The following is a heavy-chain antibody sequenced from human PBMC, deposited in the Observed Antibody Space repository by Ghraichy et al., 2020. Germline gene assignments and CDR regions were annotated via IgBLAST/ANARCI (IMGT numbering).Heavy chain of an antibody. CDR2: ISRDGGST. CDR3: VKDGRGYRNYYDNGMDV. V-gene: IGHV3-64D*09. CDR1: GFTFSNYA. D-gene: IGHD5-12*01. J-gene: IGHJ6*02. Sequence: GGSLRLSCSASGFTFSNYAMHWFRQAPGKGLEYVSAISRDGGSTYYADSVKGRFTISRDNSKNTLNLQMSSLRAEDTDVYYCVKDGRGYRNYYDNGMDVWGQGTTVTVSS.